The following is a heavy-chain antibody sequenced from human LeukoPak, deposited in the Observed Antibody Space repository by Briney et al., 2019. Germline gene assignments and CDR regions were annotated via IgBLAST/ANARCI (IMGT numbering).Heavy chain of an antibody. V-gene: IGHV1-46*01. D-gene: IGHD1-1*01. CDR3: ARDGTGTTRYYGMDV. J-gene: IGHJ6*02. CDR1: GYTFTSYY. Sequence: ASVKVSCKASGYTFTSYYMHWVRQAPGQGLEWMGIINPSGGSTNYAQKFQGRVTITADKSTSTAYMELSSLRSEDTAVYYCARDGTGTTRYYGMDVWGQGTTVSVSS. CDR2: INPSGGST.